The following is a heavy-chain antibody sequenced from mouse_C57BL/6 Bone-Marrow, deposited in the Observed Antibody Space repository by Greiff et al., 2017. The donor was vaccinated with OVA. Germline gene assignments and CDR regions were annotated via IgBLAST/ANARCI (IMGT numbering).Heavy chain of an antibody. D-gene: IGHD1-1*01. J-gene: IGHJ2*01. V-gene: IGHV2-2*01. CDR1: GFSLTSYG. CDR2: IWSGGST. CDR3: AGATVGLDY. Sequence: FHLVESGPGLVQPSQSLSITCTVSGFSLTSYGVHWVRQSPGKGLEWLGVIWSGGSTDYNAAFISRLSISKDNSKSQVFFKMNSLQADDTAIYYCAGATVGLDYWGQGTTLTVSS.